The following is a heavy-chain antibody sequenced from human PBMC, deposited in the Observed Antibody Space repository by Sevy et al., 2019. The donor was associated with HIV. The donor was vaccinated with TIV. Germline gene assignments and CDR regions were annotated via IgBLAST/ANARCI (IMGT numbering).Heavy chain of an antibody. CDR3: ARVGGCSSTSCYHGSRDTYYYYYYGMDV. J-gene: IGHJ6*02. V-gene: IGHV1-18*01. Sequence: ASVKVSCKASGYTFTSYGISWVRQAPGQGLEWMGWISAYNGNTNYAQKLQGRVTMTTDTSTSTAYMELRSLRSDDTAVYYCARVGGCSSTSCYHGSRDTYYYYYYGMDVSGQGTTVTVSS. D-gene: IGHD2-2*01. CDR2: ISAYNGNT. CDR1: GYTFTSYG.